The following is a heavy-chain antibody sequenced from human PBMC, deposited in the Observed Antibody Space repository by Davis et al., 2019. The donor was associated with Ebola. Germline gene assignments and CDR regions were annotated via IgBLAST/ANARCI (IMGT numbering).Heavy chain of an antibody. J-gene: IGHJ5*02. CDR1: GGTFISYP. V-gene: IGHV1-69*13. Sequence: AVKVSCKASGGTFISYPISWVRQAPGQGPEWMGGIFPIFGTANYAQKFQGRVTITADESTSTAYMELSSLRSEDTAVYYCAREGSEISTFDPWRQGTLVTVCS. D-gene: IGHD1-14*01. CDR3: AREGSEISTFDP. CDR2: IFPIFGTA.